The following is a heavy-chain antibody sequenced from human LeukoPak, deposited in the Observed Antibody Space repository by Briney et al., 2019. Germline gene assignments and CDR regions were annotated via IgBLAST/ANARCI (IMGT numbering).Heavy chain of an antibody. V-gene: IGHV3-13*01. CDR3: VRGGGFGFYY. Sequence: GGSLRLSCVASGYTFTTSDMHWVRQASGKGLEWLSSIGSAGDTYYAGSVKGRFTISRENARNSGYLQMNSLRAGDTAVYYCVRGGGFGFYYWGQGTMVTVSS. J-gene: IGHJ4*02. D-gene: IGHD3-16*01. CDR2: IGSAGDT. CDR1: GYTFTTSD.